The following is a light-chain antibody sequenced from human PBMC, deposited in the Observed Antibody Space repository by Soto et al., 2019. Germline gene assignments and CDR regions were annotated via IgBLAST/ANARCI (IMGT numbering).Light chain of an antibody. Sequence: ILLRQSPDPLSVSPGESATLSCRASQTVGSNLAWYQQKPGQAPRLLIYGASTRASDTPARFSGSGSVTEFALTTSSLQSEDFAVYYCQQDNNWPITFGQGTRLEI. V-gene: IGKV3D-15*01. CDR3: QQDNNWPIT. CDR1: QTVGSN. J-gene: IGKJ5*01. CDR2: GAS.